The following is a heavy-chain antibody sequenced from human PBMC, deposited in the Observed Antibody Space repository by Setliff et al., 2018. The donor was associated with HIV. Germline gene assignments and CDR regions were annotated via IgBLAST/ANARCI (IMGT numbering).Heavy chain of an antibody. CDR1: GYTFSSYD. V-gene: IGHV1-8*02. D-gene: IGHD4-17*01. CDR3: ARVRRGSSWTLTTLRTFDY. J-gene: IGHJ4*02. CDR2: MNPNSGNT. Sequence: ASVKVSCKASGYTFSSYDINWVRQATGQGLEWMGWMNPNSGNTGYAQKFQGRVTMTRNTSISTAYMELSSLRSEDTAVYYCARVRRGSSWTLTTLRTFDYWARERWSP.